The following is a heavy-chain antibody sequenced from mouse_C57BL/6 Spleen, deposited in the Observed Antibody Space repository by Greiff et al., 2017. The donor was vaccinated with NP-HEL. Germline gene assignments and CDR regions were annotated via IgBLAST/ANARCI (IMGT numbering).Heavy chain of an antibody. J-gene: IGHJ4*01. Sequence: QVQLQQPGAELVKPGASVKLSCKASGYTFTSYWMHWVKQRPGQGLEWIGMIHPNSGSTNYNEKFKSKATLTVDKSSSTAYMQLSSLTSEDSAVYYCARWFSEYYAMDYWGQGTSVTVSS. CDR3: ARWFSEYYAMDY. CDR2: IHPNSGST. V-gene: IGHV1-64*01. CDR1: GYTFTSYW. D-gene: IGHD2-2*01.